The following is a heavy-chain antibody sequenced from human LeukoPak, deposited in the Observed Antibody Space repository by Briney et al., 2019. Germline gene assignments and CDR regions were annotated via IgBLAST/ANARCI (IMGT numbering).Heavy chain of an antibody. CDR3: ARFAAGGSFYYYMDV. CDR1: GFTFSSYT. D-gene: IGHD6-25*01. CDR2: IGTSSTTI. Sequence: GGSLRLSCAASGFTFSSYTMNWVRQPPGKGLEWVSNIGTSSTTIYYADSVKGRFTISRDNAKNSLYLQMNSLRADDTAVYYCARFAAGGSFYYYMDVWGKGTTVTVSS. V-gene: IGHV3-48*01. J-gene: IGHJ6*03.